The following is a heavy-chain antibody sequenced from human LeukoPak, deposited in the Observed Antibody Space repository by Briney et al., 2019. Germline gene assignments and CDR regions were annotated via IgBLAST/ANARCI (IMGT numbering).Heavy chain of an antibody. J-gene: IGHJ5*02. Sequence: GGSLRLSCVASRFTVRSYYMSWVRPAPGKGLEWVSVIYSGGSTYYADSVKGRFTISRDNSKNTLYLQMNSLRAEDTAVYYCARLFKVVPAAIHTWGQGTLVTVSS. CDR3: ARLFKVVPAAIHT. CDR2: IYSGGST. D-gene: IGHD2-2*01. V-gene: IGHV3-53*01. CDR1: RFTVRSYY.